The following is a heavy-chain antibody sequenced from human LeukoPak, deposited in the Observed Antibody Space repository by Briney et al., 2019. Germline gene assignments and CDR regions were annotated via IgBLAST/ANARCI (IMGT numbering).Heavy chain of an antibody. CDR1: GGTFSSYA. J-gene: IGHJ4*02. D-gene: IGHD2-2*01. CDR3: ARDHCSSTSCYTRGLDY. Sequence: GASVKVSCKASGGTFSSYAISWVRQAPGQGLEWMGGIIPIFGTANYAQKFQGSVTITTDESTSTAYMELSSLRSEDTAVYYCARDHCSSTSCYTRGLDYWGQGTLVTVSS. CDR2: IIPIFGTA. V-gene: IGHV1-69*05.